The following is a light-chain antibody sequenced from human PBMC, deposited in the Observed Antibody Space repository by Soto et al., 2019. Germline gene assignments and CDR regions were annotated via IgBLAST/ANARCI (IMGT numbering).Light chain of an antibody. CDR1: QAVNTR. J-gene: IGKJ1*01. CDR3: HQRQSWPRT. Sequence: EIALTDSPATLSSFPCDIVTLSCRASQAVNTRLAWYQHKPGQAPRLLIYLTSNRAAGIPARFSGSGSETDFTLTISDVEPEDFAVYYCHQRQSWPRTFGQATKVDIK. CDR2: LTS. V-gene: IGKV3-11*01.